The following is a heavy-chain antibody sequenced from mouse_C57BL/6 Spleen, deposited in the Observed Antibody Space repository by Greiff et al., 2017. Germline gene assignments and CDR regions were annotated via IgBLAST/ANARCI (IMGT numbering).Heavy chain of an antibody. D-gene: IGHD3-2*02. J-gene: IGHJ4*01. V-gene: IGHV1-72*01. CDR2: IDPNSGGT. Sequence: QVQLQQPGAELVKPGASVKLSCKASGYTFTSYWMHWVKQRPGRGLEWIGRIDPNSGGTKYNEKFKSKATLTVDKPSSTAYMQLSILTSEDSAVYYYARSDSSCYYCYAMDCWGQGPSVTVSS. CDR1: GYTFTSYW. CDR3: ARSDSSCYYCYAMDC.